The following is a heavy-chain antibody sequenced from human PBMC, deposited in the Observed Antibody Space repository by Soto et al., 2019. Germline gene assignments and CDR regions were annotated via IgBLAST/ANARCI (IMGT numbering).Heavy chain of an antibody. V-gene: IGHV4-59*01. CDR3: ARSPASSGWYDYFDY. J-gene: IGHJ4*02. Sequence: GPEITSETLSLTCTVSGGSISSYYWSWIRQPPGKGLEWIGYIYYSGSTNYNPSLKSRVTISVDTSKNQFSLKLSSVTAADTAVYYCARSPASSGWYDYFDYWAREPWSPSPQ. CDR1: GGSISSYY. D-gene: IGHD6-19*01. CDR2: IYYSGST.